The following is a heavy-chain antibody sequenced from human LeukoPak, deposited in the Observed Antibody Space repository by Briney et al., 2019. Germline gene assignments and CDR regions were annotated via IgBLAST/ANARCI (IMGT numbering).Heavy chain of an antibody. CDR1: GFTFSSYG. CDR3: AKDRRRYCSSTSCYDFDY. J-gene: IGHJ4*02. CDR2: ISYDGSKK. V-gene: IGHV3-30*18. Sequence: GRSLRLSCAASGFTFSSYGMHWVCQAPGKGLEWVAVISYDGSKKYYADSVKGRFTISRDNSKNTLYLQMNSLRAEDTAVYYCAKDRRRYCSSTSCYDFDYWGQGTLVTVSS. D-gene: IGHD2-2*01.